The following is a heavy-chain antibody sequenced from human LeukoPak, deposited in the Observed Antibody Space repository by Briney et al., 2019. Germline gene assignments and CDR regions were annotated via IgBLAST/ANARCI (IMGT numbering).Heavy chain of an antibody. CDR2: FYFSGSS. CDR3: AREVNEKHDAFDM. D-gene: IGHD2-8*01. CDR1: SVSIDGYY. J-gene: IGHJ3*02. V-gene: IGHV4-4*07. Sequence: SETLSLTCSVSSVSIDGYYWSWIRQSAGKGLEWLGRFYFSGSSDYNPSLKSRVSMSIDTSQNHFYLRLTSVTAADTGVYFCAREVNEKHDAFDMWGQGTMVAVSS.